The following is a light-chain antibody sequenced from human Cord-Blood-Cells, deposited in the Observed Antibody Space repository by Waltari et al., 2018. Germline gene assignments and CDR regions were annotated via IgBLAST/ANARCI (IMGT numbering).Light chain of an antibody. CDR1: QSVSSSY. V-gene: IGKV3-20*01. CDR2: GAS. Sequence: EIVLTQSPGTLSFSPGERATLSCRASQSVSSSYLAWYQQKPGQAPRLLIYGASSRATGIPDRFSGSGSGTDFTLTISRLEPEDFAVYYCQQYRAFGQGTKVEIK. CDR3: QQYRA. J-gene: IGKJ1*01.